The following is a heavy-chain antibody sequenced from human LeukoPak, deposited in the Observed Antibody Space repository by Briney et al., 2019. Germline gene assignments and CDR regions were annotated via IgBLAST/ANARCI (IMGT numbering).Heavy chain of an antibody. CDR1: SGSISSSSYY. J-gene: IGHJ6*02. Sequence: KPSETLSLTCTVSSGSISSSSYYWGWIRQPPGKGLEWIGSIYYSGSTYYNPSLKSRVTISVDTSKNQFSLKPSSVTAADTAVYYCARHDRVYYYGMDVWGQGTTVTVSS. D-gene: IGHD3-22*01. CDR2: IYYSGST. V-gene: IGHV4-39*01. CDR3: ARHDRVYYYGMDV.